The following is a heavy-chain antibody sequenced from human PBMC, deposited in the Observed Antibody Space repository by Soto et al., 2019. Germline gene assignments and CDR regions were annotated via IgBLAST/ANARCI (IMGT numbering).Heavy chain of an antibody. V-gene: IGHV3-53*04. CDR3: ARVVYYGSGSYRYFDY. CDR1: GFTVSSNY. D-gene: IGHD3-10*01. CDR2: IYSGGST. Sequence: GGSLRLSCAASGFTVSSNYMSWVRQAPGKGLEWVSVIYSGGSTYYADSVKGRFTISRHNSKNTLYLQMNSLRAEDTAVYYCARVVYYGSGSYRYFDYWGQGTLVTVSS. J-gene: IGHJ4*02.